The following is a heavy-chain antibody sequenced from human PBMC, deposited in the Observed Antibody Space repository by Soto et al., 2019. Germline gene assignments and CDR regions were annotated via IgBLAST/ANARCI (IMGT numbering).Heavy chain of an antibody. CDR2: ISSNGGST. D-gene: IGHD3-10*01. Sequence: GGSLRLSCSASGFTFSSYAMHWVRQAPGKGLEYVSAISSNGGSTYYADSVKGRFTISRDNSKNTLYFQMSSLRAEDTAMYYCVKEDLSEAHYYGSGGHSDAFDIWGQGTMVTVSS. J-gene: IGHJ3*02. V-gene: IGHV3-64D*08. CDR3: VKEDLSEAHYYGSGGHSDAFDI. CDR1: GFTFSSYA.